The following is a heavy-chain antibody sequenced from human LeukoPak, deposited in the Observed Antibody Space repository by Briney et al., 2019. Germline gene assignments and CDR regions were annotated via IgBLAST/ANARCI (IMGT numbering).Heavy chain of an antibody. V-gene: IGHV3-7*01. CDR2: IKQDGSEK. J-gene: IGHJ6*03. D-gene: IGHD6-6*01. CDR1: GFTFSSYW. CDR3: ARWYSSSPWSYYYYYMDV. Sequence: PGGSLRLSCAASGFTFSSYWMSWVRQAPGKGLEWVANIKQDGSEKYYVDSVKGRFTISRDNAKNSLYLQMNSLRAEDTAVYYCARWYSSSPWSYYYYYMDVWGKGTTVTVSS.